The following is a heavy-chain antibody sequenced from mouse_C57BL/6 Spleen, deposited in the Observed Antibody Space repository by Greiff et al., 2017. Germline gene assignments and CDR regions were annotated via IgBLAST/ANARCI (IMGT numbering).Heavy chain of an antibody. CDR2: IYPGDGDT. CDR1: GYAFSSSW. V-gene: IGHV1-82*01. D-gene: IGHD4-1*01. Sequence: QVQLQQSGPELVKPGASVKISCKASGYAFSSSWMNWVKQRPGKGLEWIGRIYPGDGDTNYNGKFKGKATVTADKSSSTAYMQLSSLTSEDSAVYFCGREEMGPFYYAMDYWGQGTSVTVSS. J-gene: IGHJ4*01. CDR3: GREEMGPFYYAMDY.